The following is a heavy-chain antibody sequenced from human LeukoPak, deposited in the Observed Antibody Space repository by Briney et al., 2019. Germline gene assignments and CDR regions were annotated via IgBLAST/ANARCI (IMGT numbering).Heavy chain of an antibody. Sequence: PGGSLRLSCAASGFTVSSNYMSWVRQAPGKGLEWVSVIYSGGSTYYADSVKGRFTISRDNSKNTLYLQMNSLRAEDTAVYYCAKDGRWELLPSAFDIWGQGTMVTVSS. CDR2: IYSGGST. V-gene: IGHV3-53*01. CDR3: AKDGRWELLPSAFDI. J-gene: IGHJ3*02. CDR1: GFTVSSNY. D-gene: IGHD1-26*01.